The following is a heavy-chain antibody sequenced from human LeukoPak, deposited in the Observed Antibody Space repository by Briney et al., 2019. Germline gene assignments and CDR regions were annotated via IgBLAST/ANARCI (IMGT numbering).Heavy chain of an antibody. Sequence: GGSLRLSCAASGFTFTCCWMNWVRQAPGKGLEWISYIGIDSGNTKYADSVRGRFTISADKAKNSLYLQMNSLRVEDTAVYYCARDHNYAFDNWGQGTLVSVAS. CDR1: GFTFTCCW. CDR3: ARDHNYAFDN. V-gene: IGHV3-48*01. J-gene: IGHJ4*02. D-gene: IGHD1-1*01. CDR2: IGIDSGNT.